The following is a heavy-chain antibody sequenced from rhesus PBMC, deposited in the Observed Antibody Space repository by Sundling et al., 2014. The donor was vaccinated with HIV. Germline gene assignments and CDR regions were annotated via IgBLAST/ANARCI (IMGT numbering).Heavy chain of an antibody. CDR2: ISPKNGNK. CDR3: ARDFAGGFDY. D-gene: IGHD3-34*01. CDR1: GYTFTNYY. V-gene: IGHV1-180*01. Sequence: QVHLVQSGGDIKQPGASVKLSCKVSGYTFTNYYMHWVRQAPGQGLEWIGLISPKNGNKGYAENLQARVTITTDTSTSTAYMELTSLRPEDTAVYYCARDFAGGFDYWGQGVLVTVSS. J-gene: IGHJ4*01.